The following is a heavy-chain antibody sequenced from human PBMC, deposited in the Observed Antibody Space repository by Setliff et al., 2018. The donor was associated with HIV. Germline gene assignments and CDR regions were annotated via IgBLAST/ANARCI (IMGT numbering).Heavy chain of an antibody. CDR3: ATDLNWEGG. D-gene: IGHD1-26*01. V-gene: IGHV3-7*03. Sequence: LGGSLRLSCLASGFTFSTYWMTWVRQTPGKELESVANIKYDGSEIYYADSAKGRFTISRDNAKNSLYLQMNSLRVEDTAVYYCATDLNWEGGWGQGTLVTVS. CDR1: GFTFSTYW. J-gene: IGHJ4*02. CDR2: IKYDGSEI.